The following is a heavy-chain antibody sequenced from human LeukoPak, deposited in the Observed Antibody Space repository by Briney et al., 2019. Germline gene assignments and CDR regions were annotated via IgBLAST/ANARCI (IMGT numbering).Heavy chain of an antibody. J-gene: IGHJ4*02. V-gene: IGHV3-23*01. D-gene: IGHD2-15*01. CDR3: AKDLGPVVAVPDAADY. CDR1: GFTFSSYA. CDR2: ISGSGGST. Sequence: PGGSLRLSCAASGFTFSSYAMSWVRQAPGKGLEWVSAISGSGGSTYYADSVKGRFTISRDNSKNTLYLQMNSLRAEDTAVYYCAKDLGPVVAVPDAADYWGQGTLVTVSS.